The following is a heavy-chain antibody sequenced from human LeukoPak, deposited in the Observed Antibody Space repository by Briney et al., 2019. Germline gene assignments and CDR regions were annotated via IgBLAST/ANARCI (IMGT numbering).Heavy chain of an antibody. CDR3: ARGAGYSSSWSRVYYYYMDV. D-gene: IGHD6-13*01. Sequence: SETLSLTCTVSGGSISSYYWSWIRQPAGKGLEWIGRIHTSGSTNYNPSLKSRVTISVDTSKNQFSLKLSSVTAADTAVYYCARGAGYSSSWSRVYYYYMDVWGKGTTVTVSS. J-gene: IGHJ6*03. V-gene: IGHV4-4*07. CDR1: GGSISSYY. CDR2: IHTSGST.